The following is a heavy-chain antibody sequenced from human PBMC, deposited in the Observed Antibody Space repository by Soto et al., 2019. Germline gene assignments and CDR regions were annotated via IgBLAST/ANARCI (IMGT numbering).Heavy chain of an antibody. D-gene: IGHD2-15*01. CDR2: VNYNGIT. Sequence: PSETLSLTCTVSGGSVTSGSYYWSWIRQPPGKGLEWIGFVNYNGITNYNPSLKSRLTISRDTSKNQFTLKLRSVTAADTAVYYSARYPEYCSYFDYWGQGTLVTVSS. V-gene: IGHV4-61*01. CDR1: GGSVTSGSYY. CDR3: ARYPEYCSYFDY. J-gene: IGHJ4*02.